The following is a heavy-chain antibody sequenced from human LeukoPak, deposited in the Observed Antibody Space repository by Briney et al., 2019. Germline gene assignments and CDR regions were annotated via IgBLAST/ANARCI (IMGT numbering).Heavy chain of an antibody. CDR2: IYPRDGST. Sequence: GASVKVSCTASGYSFTNNYIHRVRQAPGQGLEWMGMIYPRDGSTSYAQRFQDRVTVTRDTSTSTVHMELSGLRAEDTALYYCARDQEGFDYWGQGTLVTVSS. CDR3: ARDQEGFDY. V-gene: IGHV1-46*01. CDR1: GYSFTNNY. J-gene: IGHJ4*02.